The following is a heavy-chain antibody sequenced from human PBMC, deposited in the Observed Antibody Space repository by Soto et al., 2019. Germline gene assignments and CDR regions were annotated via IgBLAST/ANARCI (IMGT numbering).Heavy chain of an antibody. J-gene: IGHJ5*02. CDR3: ARGDRPSSGDIDL. D-gene: IGHD6-19*01. V-gene: IGHV4-61*08. Sequence: QVQLQESGPGLVKPSETLSLTYTVSSGSVSDGDYYWNWIRQPPGRGLEWLGYIYYIGSNNYNPSLKSRVTISVDTSRKQISLRLSSVTAADTAVYYCARGDRPSSGDIDLWGQGTQVTVSS. CDR1: SGSVSDGDYY. CDR2: IYYIGSN.